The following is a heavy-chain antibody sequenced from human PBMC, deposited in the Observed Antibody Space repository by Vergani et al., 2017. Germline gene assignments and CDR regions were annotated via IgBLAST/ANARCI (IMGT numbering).Heavy chain of an antibody. V-gene: IGHV2-5*04. Sequence: QITLKESGPTLVKPTQTLTLTCTFSGFSLNTRGVSVAWIRPPPGKALDWLALIYWNDDQHYSPSLNTRVTITKDTSKNQVVLTMTNMDYVDTGTYYCVYRKTEWGTTGCCYPFYYFYYMDVWGKGTTVTVSS. D-gene: IGHD1-7*01. CDR2: IYWNDDQ. J-gene: IGHJ6*03. CDR3: VYRKTEWGTTGCCYPFYYFYYMDV. CDR1: GFSLNTRGVS.